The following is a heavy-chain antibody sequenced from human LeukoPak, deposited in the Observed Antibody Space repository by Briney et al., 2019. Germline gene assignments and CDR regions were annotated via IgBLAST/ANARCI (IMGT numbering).Heavy chain of an antibody. D-gene: IGHD2-15*01. CDR1: GGSISSSSSRAYY. J-gene: IGHJ5*01. V-gene: IGHV4-39*07. Sequence: SQTLSLTCTVSGGSISSSSSRAYYWGWIRQPPGKGLEWIGSVYYDGSTYYNPSLNGRVAISLDTSKNQFSLKLTSVTAADTAVYFCARDIAVAWFYSWGQGTLVTVSS. CDR3: ARDIAVAWFYS. CDR2: VYYDGST.